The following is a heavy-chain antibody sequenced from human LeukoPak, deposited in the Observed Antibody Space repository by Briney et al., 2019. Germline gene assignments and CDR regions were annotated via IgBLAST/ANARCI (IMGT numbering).Heavy chain of an antibody. J-gene: IGHJ4*02. CDR2: IIPIFGTA. V-gene: IGHV1-69*13. CDR1: GGTFSSYA. D-gene: IGHD1-26*01. Sequence: SVKASCKASGGTFSSYAISWVRQAPGQGLEWMGGIIPIFGTANYAQKFQGRVTITADESTSTAYMELSSLRSEDTAVYYCARVSLPSEYSGSFDYWGQGTLVTVSS. CDR3: ARVSLPSEYSGSFDY.